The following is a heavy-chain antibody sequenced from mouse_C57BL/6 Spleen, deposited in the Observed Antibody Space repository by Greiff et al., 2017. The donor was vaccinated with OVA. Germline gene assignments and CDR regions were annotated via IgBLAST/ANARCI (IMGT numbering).Heavy chain of an antibody. Sequence: VQLQQSGAELVRPGASVKMSCKASGYTFTSYTMHWVKQRPGKGLEWIGYINPSSGYTKYNQKFKDKATLTADKSSSTAYMQLSSQTSEDSAVYYCARAHDYDNYYAMDYWGQGTSVTVSS. CDR2: INPSSGYT. CDR1: GYTFTSYT. CDR3: ARAHDYDNYYAMDY. D-gene: IGHD2-4*01. J-gene: IGHJ4*01. V-gene: IGHV1-4*01.